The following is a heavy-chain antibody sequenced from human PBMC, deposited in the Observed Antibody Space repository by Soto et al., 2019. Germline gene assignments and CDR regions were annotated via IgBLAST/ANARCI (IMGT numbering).Heavy chain of an antibody. J-gene: IGHJ4*02. CDR1: GGSISSGGYY. D-gene: IGHD3-22*01. V-gene: IGHV4-39*01. Sequence: SETLSLTCTVSGGSISSGGYYWSWIRQHPGKGLEWIGYIYYGGSPYYNPSLKSRVTVSVDTSKNQFSLKLSSVTAADTAVYYCARQSGSGYYTVAYWGQGTLVTVSS. CDR2: IYYGGSP. CDR3: ARQSGSGYYTVAY.